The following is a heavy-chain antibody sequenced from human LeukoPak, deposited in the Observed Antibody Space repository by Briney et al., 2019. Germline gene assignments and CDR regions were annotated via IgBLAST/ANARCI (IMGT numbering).Heavy chain of an antibody. CDR1: GYTFTSYG. CDR2: ISAYNGNT. J-gene: IGHJ5*02. Sequence: ASVKVSCKASGYTFTSYGISWVRQARGQGREWMGWISAYNGNTNYAQKLQGRVTMTTDTSTSTAYMELRSLRSDDTAVYYCARSLGQRLILDWFDPWGQGTLVTVSS. V-gene: IGHV1-18*01. D-gene: IGHD6-25*01. CDR3: ARSLGQRLILDWFDP.